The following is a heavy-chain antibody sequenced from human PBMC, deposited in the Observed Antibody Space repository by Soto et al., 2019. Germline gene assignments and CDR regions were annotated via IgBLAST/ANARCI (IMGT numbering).Heavy chain of an antibody. J-gene: IGHJ4*02. CDR1: GYTFSNYD. D-gene: IGHD3-22*01. CDR3: AKVSRRGASIDYDY. V-gene: IGHV1-8*01. CDR2: MNPNTGDT. Sequence: ASVKVSCKASGYTFSNYDMNWVRQATGRGPEWIGWMNPNTGDTGYAQKFQGRVTMTRDISTNTAYMELSSLRYEDTAVYYCAKVSRRGASIDYDYWGQGTVGTVSS.